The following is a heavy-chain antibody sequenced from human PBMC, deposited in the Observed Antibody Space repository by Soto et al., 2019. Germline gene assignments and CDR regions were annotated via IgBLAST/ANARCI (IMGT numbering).Heavy chain of an antibody. CDR1: GGSISSYY. V-gene: IGHV4-59*01. D-gene: IGHD3-10*01. Sequence: SETLSLTCTVSGGSISSYYWSWIRQPPGKGLEWIGYIYYSGSTNYNPSLKSRVTISVDTSKNQFSLKLSSVTAADTAVYYCARDYSGGEGYDYWGQGTLVTVSS. CDR3: ARDYSGGEGYDY. CDR2: IYYSGST. J-gene: IGHJ4*02.